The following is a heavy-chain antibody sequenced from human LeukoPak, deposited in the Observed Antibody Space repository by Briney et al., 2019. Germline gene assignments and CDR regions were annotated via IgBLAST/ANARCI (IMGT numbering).Heavy chain of an antibody. CDR1: GYSISSGYY. J-gene: IGHJ4*02. Sequence: HPWETLSLTCTVSGYSISSGYYWGWIRQPPGKGLEWIGSIYHSGSTYYNPSLKSRVTMSVDTSKKQFSLNLSSVTAADTAVYYCATTPREYSSTWYYFDYWGQGILVTVSS. V-gene: IGHV4-38-2*02. CDR2: IYHSGST. CDR3: ATTPREYSSTWYYFDY. D-gene: IGHD6-13*01.